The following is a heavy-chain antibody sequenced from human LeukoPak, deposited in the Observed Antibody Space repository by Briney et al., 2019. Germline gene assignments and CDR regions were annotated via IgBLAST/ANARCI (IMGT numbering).Heavy chain of an antibody. Sequence: GGSLRLSCAASGFTFGSYVMSWVRQAPGKGLEWISGISGSGVNTHYADSVRGRFTISRDNAKNSLYLQMNSLRAEDTAVYYCARDLGMTDGDYVSYFDYWGQGTLVTVSS. D-gene: IGHD4-17*01. CDR1: GFTFGSYV. CDR2: ISGSGVNT. V-gene: IGHV3-23*01. CDR3: ARDLGMTDGDYVSYFDY. J-gene: IGHJ4*02.